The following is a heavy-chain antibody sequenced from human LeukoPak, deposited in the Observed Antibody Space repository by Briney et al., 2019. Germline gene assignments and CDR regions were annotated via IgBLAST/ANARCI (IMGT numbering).Heavy chain of an antibody. J-gene: IGHJ4*02. D-gene: IGHD4-17*01. CDR1: GFTFNSYT. CDR3: ATDLGPGDHGRLV. Sequence: PGGSLRLSCAASGFTFNSYTMNWVRQAPGKGLEWISYISRTGTTIYYADSVKGRFTISRNTTKNSLYLLMYSLSFEDTGLYFGATDLGPGDHGRLVWGQGTLLSVSS. V-gene: IGHV3-48*01. CDR2: ISRTGTTI.